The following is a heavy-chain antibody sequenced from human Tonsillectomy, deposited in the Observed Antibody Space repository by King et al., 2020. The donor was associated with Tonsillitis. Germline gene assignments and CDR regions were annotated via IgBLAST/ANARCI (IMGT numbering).Heavy chain of an antibody. CDR1: GFTFGDYA. J-gene: IGHJ4*02. V-gene: IGHV3-49*05. CDR2: IRSKAYGGTT. CDR3: TRAGELGAHGSGWHTSFDY. Sequence: VQLVESGGGLVKPGRSLRLSCTASGFTFGDYAMSWFRQAPGKGLEWVGFIRSKAYGGTTEYAASVKGRFTISRDDSKSIAYLQMNSLKTEDTAVYYCTRAGELGAHGSGWHTSFDYWGQGTLVTVSS. D-gene: IGHD6-19*01.